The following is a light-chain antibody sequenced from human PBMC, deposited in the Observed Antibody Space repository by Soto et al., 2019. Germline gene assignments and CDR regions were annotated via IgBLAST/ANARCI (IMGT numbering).Light chain of an antibody. CDR2: EVS. J-gene: IGLJ1*01. Sequence: QSALTQPPSASGSPGQSVTISCTGTSSDVGGYNYVSWYQQHPGKAPKLMIYEVSKRPSGVPDRFSGSKSGNTASLTVSGIDAEEVADYYLRSYAGGNIHVFGIRTKLTVL. CDR1: SSDVGGYNY. V-gene: IGLV2-8*01. CDR3: RSYAGGNIHV.